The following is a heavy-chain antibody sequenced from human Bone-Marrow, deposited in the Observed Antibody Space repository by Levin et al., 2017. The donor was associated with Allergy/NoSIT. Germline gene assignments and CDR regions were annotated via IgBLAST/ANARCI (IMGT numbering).Heavy chain of an antibody. D-gene: IGHD2-2*01. CDR1: GYTFTGYY. J-gene: IGHJ5*02. CDR3: ARGLVVVPAATDWFDP. Sequence: GESLKISCKASGYTFTGYYMHWVRQAPGQGLEWMGRINPNSGGTNYAQKFQGRVTMTRDTSISTAYMELSRLRSDDTAVYYCARGLVVVPAATDWFDPWGQGTLVTVSS. CDR2: INPNSGGT. V-gene: IGHV1-2*06.